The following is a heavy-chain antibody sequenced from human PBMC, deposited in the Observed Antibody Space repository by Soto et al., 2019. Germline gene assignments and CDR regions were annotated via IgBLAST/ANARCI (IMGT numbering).Heavy chain of an antibody. V-gene: IGHV3-30*04. D-gene: IGHD3-10*01. J-gene: IGHJ4*02. CDR3: AREQNYGSGSYDY. CDR2: ISYAERNK. CDR1: GFTFSTYT. Sequence: QVQLVEPGGGVVQPGRSLRLSCAASGFTFSTYTLHWVRQAPGKGLEWVALISYAERNKYYADSVKGRFTISRDNSKNTLYLQMNSLRGDDTAVYYCAREQNYGSGSYDYWGQGTLVTVSS.